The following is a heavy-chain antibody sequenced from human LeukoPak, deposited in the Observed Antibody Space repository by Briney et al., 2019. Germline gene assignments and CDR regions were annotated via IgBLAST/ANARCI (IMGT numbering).Heavy chain of an antibody. D-gene: IGHD2-2*01. CDR3: ARDHATGYCSSTSCTDYYYMDV. CDR1: GYPISSGYY. V-gene: IGHV4-38-2*02. CDR2: IYHSGST. Sequence: SETLSLTCTVSGYPISSGYYWGWIRQPPGKGLEWIGSIYHSGSTYYNPSLKSRVTISVDTSKNQFSLKLSSVTAADTAVYYCARDHATGYCSSTSCTDYYYMDVWGKGTTVTVSS. J-gene: IGHJ6*03.